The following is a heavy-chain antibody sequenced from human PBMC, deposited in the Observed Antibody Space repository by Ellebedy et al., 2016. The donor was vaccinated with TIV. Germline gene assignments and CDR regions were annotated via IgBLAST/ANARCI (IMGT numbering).Heavy chain of an antibody. CDR2: INSGGPT. D-gene: IGHD3-22*01. CDR3: ARHDPRYYESSGFYSGGWFDP. V-gene: IGHV4-4*07. CDR1: GVSISAHF. J-gene: IGHJ5*02. Sequence: PSETLSLTCSISGVSISAHFWSWIRQPAGRGLEWLGHINSGGPTKYNPSLRSRVTISVDTSKGQLSLRLSSVTAADTAVYFCARHDPRYYESSGFYSGGWFDPWGQGTLVTVSS.